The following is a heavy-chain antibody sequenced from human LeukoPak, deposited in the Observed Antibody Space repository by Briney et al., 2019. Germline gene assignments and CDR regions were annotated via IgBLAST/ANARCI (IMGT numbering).Heavy chain of an antibody. CDR3: ARGVPPCFDP. D-gene: IGHD3-10*01. CDR1: GFTFSDYY. V-gene: IGHV3-11*06. CDR2: ISRSSSYT. Sequence: GGSLRLSCAASGFTFSDYYMSWIRQAPGKGLEWVSFISRSSSYTNYAGSVKGRFTISRDDAKNSLFLQMNSLRAEDTAVYYCARGVPPCFDPWGQGTLVTVSS. J-gene: IGHJ5*02.